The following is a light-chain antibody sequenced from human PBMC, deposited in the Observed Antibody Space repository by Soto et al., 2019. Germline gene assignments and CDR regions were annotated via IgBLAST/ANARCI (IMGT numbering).Light chain of an antibody. CDR2: GGS. CDR1: QTIRGIY. Sequence: EIVLTQPPGILTLSPGESATVSCRASQTIRGIYLAWYQQKPGQPPRLLIYGGSSRATGIPDRFSGSGSGTDFSLTISRLEPEDFAVYYCQQFGSAPEGTFGQRTKVDI. V-gene: IGKV3-20*01. CDR3: QQFGSAPEGT. J-gene: IGKJ1*01.